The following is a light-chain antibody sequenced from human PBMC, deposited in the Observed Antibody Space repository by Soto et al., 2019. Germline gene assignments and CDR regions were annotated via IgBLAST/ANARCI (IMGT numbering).Light chain of an antibody. Sequence: DIVMTQSPDSLAVSLGERATINCKSSQNILHTSNNKNYLAWYQQKPGQPPKLLLYWASTRESGVPDRFSGSGSGTDFTLTISSLQAEDVAVYYCQQYYSAPITFGQGTRLEIK. CDR1: QNILHTSNNKNY. CDR3: QQYYSAPIT. J-gene: IGKJ5*01. V-gene: IGKV4-1*01. CDR2: WAS.